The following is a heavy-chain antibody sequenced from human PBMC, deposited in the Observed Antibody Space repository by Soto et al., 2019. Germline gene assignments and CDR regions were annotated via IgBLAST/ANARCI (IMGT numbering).Heavy chain of an antibody. CDR3: ARVIRGAAFDI. J-gene: IGHJ3*02. Sequence: QVQLVQSGAEVKKPGSSVKVSCKASGGTFSSYAISWLRQAPVQGLEWMGGIIPIFGTANYAQKVQGRVTITEDKSTSTDYMELSSLRSEDTAVYYCARVIRGAAFDIWGQGTMVTVSS. CDR1: GGTFSSYA. CDR2: IIPIFGTA. V-gene: IGHV1-69*06.